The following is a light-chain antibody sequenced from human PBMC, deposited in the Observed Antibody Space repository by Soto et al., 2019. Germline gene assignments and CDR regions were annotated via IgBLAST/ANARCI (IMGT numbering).Light chain of an antibody. J-gene: IGKJ2*03. CDR2: ATS. V-gene: IGKV3-20*01. CDR3: QQYGDYNSPRYS. CDR1: QSVSSNY. Sequence: EIVLTQSPGTLSLSPEDRVTPSCRASQSVSSNYLAWYQQKPGQAPRLLIYATSARATGIPDRFSGSGSGTDFTLTISRLEPEDFAMYYCQQYGDYNSPRYSFGQGTRLEI.